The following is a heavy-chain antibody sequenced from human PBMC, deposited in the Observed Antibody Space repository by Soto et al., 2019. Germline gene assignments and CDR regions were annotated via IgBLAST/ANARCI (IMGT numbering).Heavy chain of an antibody. D-gene: IGHD2-2*01. V-gene: IGHV4-31*03. CDR1: GGSISSGGYY. CDR2: IYYSGST. CDR3: ARAKEDIVVVPAALYFDY. Sequence: SETLSLTCTVSGGSISSGGYYWSWIRQHPGKGLEWIGYIYYSGSTYYNPSLKSRVTISVDTSKNQFSLKLSSVTAADTAVYYCARAKEDIVVVPAALYFDYWGQGTLVTVSS. J-gene: IGHJ4*02.